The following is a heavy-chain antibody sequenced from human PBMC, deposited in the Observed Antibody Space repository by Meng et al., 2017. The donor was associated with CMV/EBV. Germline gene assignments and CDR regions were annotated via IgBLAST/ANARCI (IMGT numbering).Heavy chain of an antibody. D-gene: IGHD1-26*01. J-gene: IGHJ5*02. CDR2: IYSGGST. CDR1: GFTVSRNY. Sequence: AASGFTVSRNYMSWVRQAPGKGLEWVSVIYSGGSTYYADSVKGRFTISRDNSKNTLYLQMNSLRAEDTAVYYCASMGISGSFNWFDPWGQGTLVTVSS. CDR3: ASMGISGSFNWFDP. V-gene: IGHV3-66*02.